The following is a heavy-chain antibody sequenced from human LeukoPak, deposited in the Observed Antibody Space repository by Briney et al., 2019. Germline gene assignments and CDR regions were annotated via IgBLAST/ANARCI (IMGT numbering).Heavy chain of an antibody. CDR2: IDPSDSYT. CDR1: GYSFSSYW. Sequence: GESLKISCKGSGYSFSSYWIGWVRQMPGKGLEWMGRIDPSDSYTNYSPSFQGHVTMSVDKSISTAYLEWSSPKASDTAMYYCARLGYSSSWFLDYWGQGTLVTVSS. CDR3: ARLGYSSSWFLDY. V-gene: IGHV5-10-1*01. D-gene: IGHD6-13*01. J-gene: IGHJ4*02.